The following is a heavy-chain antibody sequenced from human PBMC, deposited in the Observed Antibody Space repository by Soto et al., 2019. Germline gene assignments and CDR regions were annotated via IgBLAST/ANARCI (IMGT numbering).Heavy chain of an antibody. J-gene: IGHJ6*02. CDR2: ISSSSSYI. Sequence: EVQVVESGGGLVKPGGSLRLSCAASGFTFSSYSMNWVRQAPGKGLEWVSSISSSSSYIYYADSVKGRFTISRDNAKNSLYLQMNSLRAEDTAVYYCASYGSGVGYYYYGMDVWGQGTTVTVSS. CDR1: GFTFSSYS. D-gene: IGHD3-10*01. V-gene: IGHV3-21*01. CDR3: ASYGSGVGYYYYGMDV.